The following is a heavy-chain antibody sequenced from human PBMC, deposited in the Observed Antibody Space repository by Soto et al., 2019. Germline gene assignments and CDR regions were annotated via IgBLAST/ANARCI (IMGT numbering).Heavy chain of an antibody. CDR3: TRDASRDSSARGWFDP. D-gene: IGHD6-13*01. CDR1: GFTFRSFT. V-gene: IGHV3-21*01. CDR2: ISSNSAYI. Sequence: GGSLRLSCAASGFTFRSFTMNWVRQAPGKGLEWVSTISSNSAYIYYTDALWGRFTISRDNAKNSLHLQMNSLRAEDTAVYYCTRDASRDSSARGWFDPWGPGTLVTVSS. J-gene: IGHJ5*02.